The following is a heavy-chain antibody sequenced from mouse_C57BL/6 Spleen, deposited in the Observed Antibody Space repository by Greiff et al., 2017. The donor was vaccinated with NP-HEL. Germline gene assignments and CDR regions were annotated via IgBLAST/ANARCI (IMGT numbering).Heavy chain of an antibody. CDR1: GFTFSSYG. CDR3: ARHFVYGYDGYAMDY. CDR2: ISSGGSYT. V-gene: IGHV5-6*02. J-gene: IGHJ4*01. D-gene: IGHD2-2*01. Sequence: DVKLVESGGDLVKPGGSLKLSCAASGFTFSSYGMSWVRQTPDKRLEWVATISSGGSYTYYPDSVKGRFTISRDNAKNTLYLQMSSLKSEDTAMYYCARHFVYGYDGYAMDYWGQGTSVTVSS.